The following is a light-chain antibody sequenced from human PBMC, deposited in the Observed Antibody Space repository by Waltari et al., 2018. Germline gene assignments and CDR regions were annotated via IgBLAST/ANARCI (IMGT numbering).Light chain of an antibody. CDR3: QQSHSIPLS. CDR2: AAS. J-gene: IGKJ4*01. CDR1: QSISSY. V-gene: IGKV1-39*01. Sequence: DIQMTQSPSSLSASVGDRFTITCRASQSISSYINWYQQKPGKAPKLLIYAASNLQSGVPSRFGGSGSGTDFTLTISSLQPEDFATYYCQQSHSIPLSFGGGTKVEIK.